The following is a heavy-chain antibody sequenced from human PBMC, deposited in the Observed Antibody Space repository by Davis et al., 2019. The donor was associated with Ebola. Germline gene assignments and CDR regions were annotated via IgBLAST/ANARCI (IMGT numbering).Heavy chain of an antibody. CDR1: GFTFGDYA. CDR3: TGGVREFDY. D-gene: IGHD1-26*01. V-gene: IGHV3-49*04. CDR2: IRSKAYGGTT. Sequence: PGGSLRLSCTASGFTFGDYAMSWVRQAPGKGLEWVGFIRSKAYGGTTEYAASVKGRFTISRDDSRSIAYLQMNSLKTEDTAVYYCTGGVREFDYWGQGTPVTVSS. J-gene: IGHJ4*02.